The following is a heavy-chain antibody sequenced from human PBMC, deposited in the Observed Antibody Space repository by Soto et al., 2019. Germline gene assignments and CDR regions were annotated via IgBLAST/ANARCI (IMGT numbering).Heavy chain of an antibody. D-gene: IGHD2-15*01. J-gene: IGHJ3*02. V-gene: IGHV2-5*02. CDR3: VHDNLVEYGHAFDI. CDR2: IYWDNDK. Sequence: QITLKESGPTLVKPTQTLTLTCTFSGFSLSTSGVGVAWIRQPPGKALEWLALIYWDNDKRYSPSLKSRLTITKDTFNNHGVLTVTNLDPGDTATYDCVHDNLVEYGHAFDIWGQGTMVTVSS. CDR1: GFSLSTSGVG.